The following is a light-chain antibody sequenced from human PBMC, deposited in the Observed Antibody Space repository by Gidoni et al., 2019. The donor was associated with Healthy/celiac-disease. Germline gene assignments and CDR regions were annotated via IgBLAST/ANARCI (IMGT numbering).Light chain of an antibody. V-gene: IGKV1-5*03. CDR1: QSISSW. CDR3: QQYNSYSS. Sequence: DIQMTQSPSTLSASVGDRVTITCRARQSISSWLAWYQQKPGKAPKLLIYQASSVESGVPSRFSGSGSGTEFTLTIISLQPDDFATYYCQQYNSYSSFXHXTRLEI. CDR2: QAS. J-gene: IGKJ5*01.